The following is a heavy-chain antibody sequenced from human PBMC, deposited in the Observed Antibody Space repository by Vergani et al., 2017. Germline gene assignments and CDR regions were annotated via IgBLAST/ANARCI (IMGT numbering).Heavy chain of an antibody. V-gene: IGHV4-34*01. CDR3: ARVNTETNGHLYYYYYMDV. J-gene: IGHJ6*03. CDR2: IDHTGRP. D-gene: IGHD4-11*01. Sequence: QVQLQQWGGGLLKPSETLSLTCVVNGGSFTSYHWTWIRQSPGEGLEWVGDIDHTGRPDYNPSLKSRRTISVDKSRNQFSLPLNSVTATDTAIYFCARVNTETNGHLYYYYYMDVWGQGTAVTVS. CDR1: GGSFTSYH.